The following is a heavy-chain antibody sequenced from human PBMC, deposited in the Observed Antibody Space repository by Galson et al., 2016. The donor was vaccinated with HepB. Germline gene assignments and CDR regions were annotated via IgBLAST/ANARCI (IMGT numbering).Heavy chain of an antibody. CDR3: ARDVRYQFDS. J-gene: IGHJ5*01. CDR1: GYTFTCNG. CDR2: ISANSGDT. V-gene: IGHV1-18*01. Sequence: SVKVSCKASGYTFTCNGISWVRQAPGQGLEWMGWISANSGDTNYAWKFQGRISMTTATPTTTAYMELTRLRSDDAAIYYCARDVRYQFDSWGQGTLVTVSS. D-gene: IGHD3-9*01.